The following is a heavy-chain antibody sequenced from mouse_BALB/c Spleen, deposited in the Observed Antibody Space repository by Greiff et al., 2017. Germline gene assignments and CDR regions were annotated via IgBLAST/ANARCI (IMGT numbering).Heavy chain of an antibody. CDR1: GFAFSSYD. CDR2: ISSGGGST. J-gene: IGHJ3*01. Sequence: EVKLMESGGGLVKPGGSLKLSCAASGFAFSSYDMSWVRQTPEKRLEWVAYISSGGGSTYYPDTVKGRFTISRDNAKNTLYLQMSSLKSEDTAMYYCARHRTVGFAYWGQGTLVTVSA. V-gene: IGHV5-12-1*01. CDR3: ARHRTVGFAY.